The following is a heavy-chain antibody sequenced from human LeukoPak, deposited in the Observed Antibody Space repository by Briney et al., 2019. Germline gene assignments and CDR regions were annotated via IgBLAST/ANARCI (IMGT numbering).Heavy chain of an antibody. V-gene: IGHV3-23*01. CDR3: AKEGGLRSSWSFDF. D-gene: IGHD6-13*01. Sequence: GGTLRLSCAASGFTFSSYGMSWVRQAPGKGLEWVSGISGSGGSTYYADSAKGRFTISRDNSKNTLYLQMNSLRVKDTAVYYCAKEGGLRSSWSFDFWGQGILVIVSS. CDR1: GFTFSSYG. CDR2: ISGSGGST. J-gene: IGHJ4*02.